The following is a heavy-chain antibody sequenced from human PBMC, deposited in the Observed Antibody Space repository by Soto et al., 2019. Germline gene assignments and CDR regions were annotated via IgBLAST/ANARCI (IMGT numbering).Heavy chain of an antibody. V-gene: IGHV1-18*01. CDR1: GYTFTTHG. CDR3: ARDLGYCRSGTCYREWFDP. CDR2: VRGDNGHT. D-gene: IGHD2-15*01. Sequence: QVQLVQSGAEVKKPGASVKVSCKASGYTFTTHGISWVRQVPGQGLEWMGWVRGDNGHTNYAQRLQGRVTMTTDTSTNKSYMELRSLRSDDTAVYYCARDLGYCRSGTCYREWFDPWGQGNLVTVSS. J-gene: IGHJ5*02.